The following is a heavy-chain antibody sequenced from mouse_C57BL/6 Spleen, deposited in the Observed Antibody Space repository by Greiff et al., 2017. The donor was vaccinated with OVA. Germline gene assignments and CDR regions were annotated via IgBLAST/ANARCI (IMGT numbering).Heavy chain of an antibody. Sequence: VQLQQSGPELVKPGASVKISCKASGYSFTGYYMNWVKQSPEKSLEWIGEINPSTGGTTYNQKFKAKATLTVDKSSSTAYMQLKSLTSEDSAVYYCAGYDGGYWYFDVWGTGTTVTVSS. CDR2: INPSTGGT. V-gene: IGHV1-42*01. D-gene: IGHD1-2*01. CDR3: AGYDGGYWYFDV. CDR1: GYSFTGYY. J-gene: IGHJ1*03.